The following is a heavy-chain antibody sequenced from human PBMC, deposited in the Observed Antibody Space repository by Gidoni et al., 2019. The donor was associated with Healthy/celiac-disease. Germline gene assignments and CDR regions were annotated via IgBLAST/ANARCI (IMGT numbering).Heavy chain of an antibody. CDR1: GGTLRSYA. CDR3: AGDKEGRITGYFDY. V-gene: IGHV1-69*06. D-gene: IGHD2-8*02. Sequence: QAQLVQAGAEVKNPGYSVQVSSKALGGTLRSYAISWVRQAPGQGLEWMGGIIPIFGTANYAQRFQGRVTITADKSTSTAYMELSSLRSEDTAVYYCAGDKEGRITGYFDYWGQGTLVTVSS. CDR2: IIPIFGTA. J-gene: IGHJ4*02.